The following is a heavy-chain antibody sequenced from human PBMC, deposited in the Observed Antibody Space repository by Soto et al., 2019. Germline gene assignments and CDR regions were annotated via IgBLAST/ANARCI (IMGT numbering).Heavy chain of an antibody. J-gene: IGHJ4*02. D-gene: IGHD3-22*01. CDR2: MSGSGDTT. CDR3: AKTMAHYYDGSGFYLDY. CDR1: GFTFSSYA. Sequence: VGSLRLSCAASGFTFSSYAMSWVRQAPGKGLEWVSAMSGSGDTTYYADSVKGRFSISRDNSKNTLYLQMDSLRAEDTAVYYCAKTMAHYYDGSGFYLDYWGQGNLVTVSS. V-gene: IGHV3-23*01.